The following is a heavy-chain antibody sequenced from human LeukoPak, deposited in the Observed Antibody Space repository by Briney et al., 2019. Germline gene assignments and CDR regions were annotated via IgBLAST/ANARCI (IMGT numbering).Heavy chain of an antibody. CDR2: IIPILGIA. V-gene: IGHV1-69*04. CDR1: GGTFSSYA. J-gene: IGHJ1*01. D-gene: IGHD3-22*01. CDR3: ARSGVVSSGYYYEGRYFQH. Sequence: SVKVSCKASGGTFSSYAISWVRQAPGQGLEWMGRIIPILGIANYAQKFQGRVTITADKSTSTAYMELSSLRSEDTAVYYCARSGVVSSGYYYEGRYFQHWGQGTLVTVSS.